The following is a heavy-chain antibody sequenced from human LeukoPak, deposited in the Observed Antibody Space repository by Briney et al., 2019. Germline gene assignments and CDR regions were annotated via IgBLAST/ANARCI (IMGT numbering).Heavy chain of an antibody. V-gene: IGHV3-30-3*01. D-gene: IGHD4-23*01. Sequence: PGGSLRLSCAASGFTFSSYAMHWVRQAPGKGLEWVAVISYDGSNKYYADPVKGRFTISRDNSKNTMYLQMNSLRAEDTAVYYCARGSGGNFYFDYWGQGTLVTVSS. CDR2: ISYDGSNK. CDR1: GFTFSSYA. J-gene: IGHJ4*02. CDR3: ARGSGGNFYFDY.